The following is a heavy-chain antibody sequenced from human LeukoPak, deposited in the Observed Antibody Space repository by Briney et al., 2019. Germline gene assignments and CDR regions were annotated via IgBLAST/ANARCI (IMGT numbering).Heavy chain of an antibody. V-gene: IGHV4-39*01. D-gene: IGHD4-11*01. CDR1: GYSISSSSNY. CDR3: ARYPPPDYSNYWFDP. CDR2: IYYSGSA. J-gene: IGHJ5*02. Sequence: PSETLSLSCTVSGYSISSSSNYWGWIRHAPGKGLEWIGSIYYSGSAYYNTSLKSLATISVDTSKNQFSLKLSSVTAANTAVYYCARYPPPDYSNYWFDPWGQGTLVTVSS.